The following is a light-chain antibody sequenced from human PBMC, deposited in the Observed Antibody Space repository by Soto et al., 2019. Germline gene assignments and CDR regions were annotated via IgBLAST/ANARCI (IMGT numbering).Light chain of an antibody. CDR1: QSVSSSY. CDR2: GAS. J-gene: IGKJ4*01. CDR3: QQRSNWPLT. Sequence: EIVLTQSPGTLSLSPGERATLYCRASQSVSSSYLAWYQQKPGQAPRLLIYGASSRATGIPDRFSGSGSGTDFTLTISRLEPEDFAVYYCQQRSNWPLTFGGGTKVDI. V-gene: IGKV3D-20*02.